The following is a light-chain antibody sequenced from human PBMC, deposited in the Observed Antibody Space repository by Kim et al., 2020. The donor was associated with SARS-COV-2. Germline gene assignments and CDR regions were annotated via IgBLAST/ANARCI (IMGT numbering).Light chain of an antibody. CDR2: DAS. J-gene: IGKJ4*02. CDR3: QYYNSLPVT. V-gene: IGKV1-33*01. Sequence: GDRVTISCQASQDIRNYLHWYQQKPGRAPKLLIYDASSLKTGVPSRFSGSGSGTDFTFTITSLQPEDVATYYCQYYNSLPVTFGGGTKVDIK. CDR1: QDIRNY.